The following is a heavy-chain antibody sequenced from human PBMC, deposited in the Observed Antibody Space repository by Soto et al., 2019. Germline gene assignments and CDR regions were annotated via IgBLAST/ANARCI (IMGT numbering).Heavy chain of an antibody. CDR3: AREGPGVVIKNSYYYYNAMDV. D-gene: IGHD2-21*01. J-gene: IGHJ6*02. V-gene: IGHV3-53*02. Sequence: EVQLVETGGGLIQPGGSLRLSCAASGFTVSSNYMSWVRQAPGKGLEWVSVFYAGGTTYYADSVKGRFIISRDNSKNTLYLQMNSLRAEDTAVYYCAREGPGVVIKNSYYYYNAMDVWGPGTTVTVSS. CDR2: FYAGGTT. CDR1: GFTVSSNY.